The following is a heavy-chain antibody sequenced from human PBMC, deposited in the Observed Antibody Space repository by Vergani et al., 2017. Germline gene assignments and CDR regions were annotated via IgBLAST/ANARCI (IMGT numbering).Heavy chain of an antibody. CDR1: GGSISSSSYY. CDR3: ARSPIAVAGTVFNYFYY. J-gene: IGHJ4*02. CDR2: IYYSGST. V-gene: IGHV4-39*01. D-gene: IGHD6-19*01. Sequence: QLQLQESGPGLVKPSETLSLTCTVSGGSISSSSYYWGWIRQPPGKGLEWIGSIYYSGSTYYNPSLKSRVTISADTSKNQFSLKLSSVTAADTAVYYFARSPIAVAGTVFNYFYYWGQGTLVTVSS.